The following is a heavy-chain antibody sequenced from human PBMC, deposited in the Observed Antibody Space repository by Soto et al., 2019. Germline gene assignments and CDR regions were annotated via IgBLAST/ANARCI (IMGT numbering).Heavy chain of an antibody. CDR1: GYTFINYD. CDR2: MNPGSGKT. V-gene: IGHV1-8*02. J-gene: IGHJ5*02. Sequence: QVQLVQSGAEVKEPGASVRVSCKASGYTFINYDISWVRQAPGQGLEWMGWMNPGSGKTGDANTCHGGVTMTRDAPTSTADLEPASLTSEDTSVYYCASMASFGTLNWFDPWGQGTPVTVAS. D-gene: IGHD3-10*01. CDR3: ASMASFGTLNWFDP.